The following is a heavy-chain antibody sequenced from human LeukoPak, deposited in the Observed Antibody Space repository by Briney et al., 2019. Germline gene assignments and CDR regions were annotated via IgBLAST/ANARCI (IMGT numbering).Heavy chain of an antibody. CDR3: ARGRRNSSGVRGKFHYYYYMDV. Sequence: ASVKVSCKASGYTFTSYVINWVRQATGQGLEWMGWMNPNSGNTGYAQKFQCRVTMTRNTSISTAYMELSSLRSEDTAVYYCARGRRNSSGVRGKFHYYYYMDVWGKGTTVTVSS. CDR2: MNPNSGNT. J-gene: IGHJ6*03. V-gene: IGHV1-8*01. CDR1: GYTFTSYV. D-gene: IGHD6-19*01.